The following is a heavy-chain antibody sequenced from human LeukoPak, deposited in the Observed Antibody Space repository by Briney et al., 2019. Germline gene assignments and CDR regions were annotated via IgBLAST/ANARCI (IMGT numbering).Heavy chain of an antibody. J-gene: IGHJ1*01. D-gene: IGHD5-18*01. CDR1: GYTFTGYY. Sequence: ASVKVSCKASGYTFTGYYIHWVRQAPGQGLEWMGWINPNSGGTNYAQKFQGRVTMTRDTSISTAYMELSRLRADDTAVYYCARGSFSADAPLVLDYFHHWGQGTPVTDSS. CDR3: ARGSFSADAPLVLDYFHH. V-gene: IGHV1-2*02. CDR2: INPNSGGT.